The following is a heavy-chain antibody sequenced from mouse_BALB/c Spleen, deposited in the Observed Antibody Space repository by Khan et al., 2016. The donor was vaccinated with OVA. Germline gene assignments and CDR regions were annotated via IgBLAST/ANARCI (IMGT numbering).Heavy chain of an antibody. CDR2: IWSDGRT. Sequence: VQLVESGPDLVAPSQSLSLTCTVSGFSLTNYAIHWVRQPPGKGLEWLVVIWSDGRTTYNSALKSRLSISKDNFNSQVFLKINSLQTEETDMNYSSRHQFPLSMDSWGQGISVNVSS. J-gene: IGHJ4*01. CDR1: GFSLTNYA. V-gene: IGHV2-6-2*01. CDR3: SRHQFPLSMDS.